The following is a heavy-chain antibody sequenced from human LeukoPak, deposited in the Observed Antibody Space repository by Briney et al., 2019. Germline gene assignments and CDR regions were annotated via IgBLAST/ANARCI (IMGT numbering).Heavy chain of an antibody. CDR1: GFTFSSDA. J-gene: IGHJ4*02. D-gene: IGHD3-22*01. CDR3: AKSRGGPTYDSIGY. Sequence: GGSLRLSCAASGFTFSSDAMSWVRQAPGKGLEWVSAISGGSTYYAGSVKGRFTISRDNSKNTLYLQMNSLRAEDTAVYYCAKSRGGPTYDSIGYWGQGTLVTVSS. V-gene: IGHV3-23*01. CDR2: ISGGST.